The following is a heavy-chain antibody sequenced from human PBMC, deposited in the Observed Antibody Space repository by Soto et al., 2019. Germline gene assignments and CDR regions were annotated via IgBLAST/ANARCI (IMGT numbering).Heavy chain of an antibody. Sequence: SETLSLTCVVSGNSISTTNWWSWVRQSPGKGLEWIGEIYHSGSTNYNPSLKSRVTISVDKSKNQFSLKLSSVTAADTAVYYCARDVGYHYDGSPSGQYDFWGQGTLVTVSS. CDR3: ARDVGYHYDGSPSGQYDF. D-gene: IGHD3-22*01. J-gene: IGHJ4*02. CDR2: IYHSGST. V-gene: IGHV4-4*02. CDR1: GNSISTTNW.